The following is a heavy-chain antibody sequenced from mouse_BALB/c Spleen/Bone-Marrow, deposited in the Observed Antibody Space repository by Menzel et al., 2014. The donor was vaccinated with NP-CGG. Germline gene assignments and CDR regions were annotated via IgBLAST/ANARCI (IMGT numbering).Heavy chain of an antibody. D-gene: IGHD2-3*01. V-gene: IGHV1S135*01. J-gene: IGHJ4*01. CDR1: GYAFTNYN. CDR3: ARLWDGFYDALDY. CDR2: IDLYNGGS. Sequence: EVQLQQSGPELAKPGASVMVSCKASGYAFTNYNIYWVKQRHGKSLEWIGYIDLYNGGSSYNQKFKVKATLTVDKSSSICYKHLNSLTSEGSAVYCCARLWDGFYDALDYWSQGSSITVTS.